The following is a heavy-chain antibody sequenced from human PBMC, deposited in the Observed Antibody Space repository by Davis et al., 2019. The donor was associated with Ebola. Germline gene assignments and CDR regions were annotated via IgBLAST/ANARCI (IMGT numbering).Heavy chain of an antibody. V-gene: IGHV3-30*02. D-gene: IGHD4-23*01. J-gene: IGHJ4*02. CDR2: IRYDGSNK. CDR1: GFTFSSYG. Sequence: GESLKISCAASGFTFSSYGMHWVRQAPGKGLEWVAFIRYDGSNKYYADSVKGRFTISRDNSKNTLYLQMNSLRAEDTAVYYCARDNYGGKGSWGFDYWGQGTLVTVSS. CDR3: ARDNYGGKGSWGFDY.